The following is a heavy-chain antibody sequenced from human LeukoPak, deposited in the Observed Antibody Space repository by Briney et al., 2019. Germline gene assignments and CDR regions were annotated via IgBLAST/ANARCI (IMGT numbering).Heavy chain of an antibody. D-gene: IGHD5-12*01. Sequence: SETLSLTCTVSTDSISSSSHHWGWIRQSPGKGLEWIGSIYYGRTTYYNPSLNSRVAISVVTSKNQFSLQLNSVTAADTAAYYCVRHDGRGGATMGALDSWGQGSLVTVSS. V-gene: IGHV4-39*01. CDR2: IYYGRTT. CDR1: TDSISSSSHH. J-gene: IGHJ4*02. CDR3: VRHDGRGGATMGALDS.